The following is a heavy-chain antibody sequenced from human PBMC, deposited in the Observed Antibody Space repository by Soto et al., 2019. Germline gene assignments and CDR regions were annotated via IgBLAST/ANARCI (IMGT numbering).Heavy chain of an antibody. CDR3: GTVAAAYYYGMDV. CDR2: IYPGDSDT. CDR1: GYSFTSYW. V-gene: IGHV5-51*01. D-gene: IGHD2-15*01. J-gene: IGHJ6*02. Sequence: GESLKISCKGSGYSFTSYWIGWVRQMPGKDLEWMGIIYPGDSDTRYSPSFQGQVTISADKSISTAYLQWSSLKASDTAMYYCGTVAAAYYYGMDVWGQGTTVTVSS.